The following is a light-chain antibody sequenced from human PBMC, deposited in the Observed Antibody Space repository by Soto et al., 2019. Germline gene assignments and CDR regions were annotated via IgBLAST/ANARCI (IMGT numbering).Light chain of an antibody. Sequence: QSVLTQAPSASGTPGQRVTISCSGSSSNIGSNAVSWYQQLPGTAPKLLIYDNNRRPSGVPDRFSASQSGTSASLAISGLRSEDEADYYCAVWDDSLNGFFAFGTGTKVTVL. J-gene: IGLJ1*01. CDR3: AVWDDSLNGFFA. V-gene: IGLV1-44*01. CDR2: DNN. CDR1: SSNIGSNA.